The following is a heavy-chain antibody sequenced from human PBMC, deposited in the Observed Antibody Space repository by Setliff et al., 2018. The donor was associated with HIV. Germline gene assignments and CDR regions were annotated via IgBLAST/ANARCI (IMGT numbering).Heavy chain of an antibody. CDR1: GYTFTDYY. J-gene: IGHJ4*02. CDR2: INPNSGGT. CDR3: ASTLIKGGSFYFDY. V-gene: IGHV1-2*02. Sequence: GASVKVSCKASGYTFTDYYIHWVRQAPGQGPEWMGWINPNSGGTNYAQNFQGRVTMTRDTSISTAYMELSRLKSDDTAVYSCASTLIKGGSFYFDYCGQGTLVTVSS. D-gene: IGHD1-26*01.